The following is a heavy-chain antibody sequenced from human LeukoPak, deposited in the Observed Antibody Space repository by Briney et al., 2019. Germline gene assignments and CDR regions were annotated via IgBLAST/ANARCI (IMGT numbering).Heavy chain of an antibody. CDR2: ISSSSSYI. V-gene: IGHV3-21*01. CDR3: ARVAEAAAFDS. CDR1: GFTFSSYW. D-gene: IGHD6-13*01. J-gene: IGHJ4*02. Sequence: VGSLRLSCAASGFTFSSYWMHWVRQAPGKGLEWVSSISSSSSYIYYADSVKGRFTISRDNAKNSLYLQMDSLKPEDTAVYYCARVAEAAAFDSWGQGTLVTVSS.